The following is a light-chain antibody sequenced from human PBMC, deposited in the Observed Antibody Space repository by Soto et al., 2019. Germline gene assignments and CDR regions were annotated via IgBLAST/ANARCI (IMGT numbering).Light chain of an antibody. CDR3: ETWDSNTRV. V-gene: IGLV4-60*02. J-gene: IGLJ3*02. CDR2: LEGSGSY. CDR1: SGHSSYI. Sequence: QAVLTQSSSASASLGSSVKLTCTLSSGHSSYIIAWHQQQPGKAPRYLMKLEGSGSYNKGSGVPDRFSGSSSGADRYLTISNLQFEDEADYYCETWDSNTRVFGGRTMLTVL.